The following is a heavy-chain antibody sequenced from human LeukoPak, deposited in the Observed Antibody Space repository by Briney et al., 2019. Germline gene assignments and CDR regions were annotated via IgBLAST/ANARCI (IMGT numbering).Heavy chain of an antibody. D-gene: IGHD1-26*01. V-gene: IGHV1-69*02. CDR1: GGTFSSYT. J-gene: IGHJ5*02. Sequence: SVKVSCKASGGTFSSYTISWVRQAPGQGLEWMGRIIPILGIANYAQKFQGRVTITADKSTSTAYMELSSLRSEDTAVYYCARLRYRGQDDSTFDPWGQGTLVTASS. CDR2: IIPILGIA. CDR3: ARLRYRGQDDSTFDP.